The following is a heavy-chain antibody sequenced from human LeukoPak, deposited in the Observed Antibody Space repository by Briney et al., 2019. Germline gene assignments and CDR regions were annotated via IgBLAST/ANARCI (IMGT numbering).Heavy chain of an antibody. CDR2: ISYDGTNK. Sequence: PGGSLRLSCAASGFTFSTYAMHWVRQAPGKGLEWVAFISYDGTNKYCADSVKGRFTISRDNSKNTLYLQMNSLRAEDTAVYYCAKETYYDSSGAPLFDYWGQGTLVTVSS. J-gene: IGHJ4*02. CDR1: GFTFSTYA. D-gene: IGHD3-22*01. CDR3: AKETYYDSSGAPLFDY. V-gene: IGHV3-30-3*01.